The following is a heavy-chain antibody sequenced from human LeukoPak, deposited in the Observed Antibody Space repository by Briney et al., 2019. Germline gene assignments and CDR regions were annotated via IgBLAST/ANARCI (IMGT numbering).Heavy chain of an antibody. V-gene: IGHV3-23*01. D-gene: IGHD5-18*01. J-gene: IGHJ4*02. Sequence: GGSLRLSCAASGFTFSSYAMSWVRQAPGKGLEWVSRISGSGGSTYYADSVKGRLTISRDNSKNTLYLQMNSLRAEDTAIYYCAKDHGYGQQGYWGQGTLVTVSS. CDR3: AKDHGYGQQGY. CDR1: GFTFSSYA. CDR2: ISGSGGST.